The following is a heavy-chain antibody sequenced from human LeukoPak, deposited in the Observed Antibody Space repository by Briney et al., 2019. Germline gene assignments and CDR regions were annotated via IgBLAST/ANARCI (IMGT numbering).Heavy chain of an antibody. V-gene: IGHV4-34*01. CDR2: INHSGST. CDR3: ARHGGSYSFDY. D-gene: IGHD1-26*01. J-gene: IGHJ4*02. Sequence: PSETLSLTCAVYGGSFSGYYWSWIRQPPGKGLEWIGEINHSGSTNYNPSLKSRVTISVDTSKNQFSLKLSSVTAADTAVYYCARHGGSYSFDYWGQGTLVTVSS. CDR1: GGSFSGYY.